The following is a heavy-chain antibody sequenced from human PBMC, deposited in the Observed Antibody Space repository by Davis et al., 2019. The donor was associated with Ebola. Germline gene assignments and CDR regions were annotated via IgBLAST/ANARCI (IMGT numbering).Heavy chain of an antibody. CDR3: VRDSGYYSHDY. Sequence: PGGSLRLSCGVSGFSLSNYGMHWVRQAPGKGLEWVAVLWYDGSIESYGDPVKGRFTISRDNAKNTLSLQMNSLRVEDTAVYYCVRDSGYYSHDYWGHGTLVTVSS. J-gene: IGHJ4*01. CDR1: GFSLSNYG. CDR2: LWYDGSIE. D-gene: IGHD5-12*01. V-gene: IGHV3-33*01.